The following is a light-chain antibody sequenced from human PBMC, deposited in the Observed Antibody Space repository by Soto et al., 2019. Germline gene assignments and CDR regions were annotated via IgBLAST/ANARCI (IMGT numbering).Light chain of an antibody. J-gene: IGKJ1*01. CDR3: QQSYSTPRT. CDR1: QSISSY. Sequence: DIQMTQSPSSLSAFVGDRVTITCRASQSISSYLNWYQQKPGKAPKLLIYGASSLQSGVPSRFSGSGSGTDFTLTISSLQPEDFATYYCQQSYSTPRTFGQGIKVEMK. CDR2: GAS. V-gene: IGKV1-39*01.